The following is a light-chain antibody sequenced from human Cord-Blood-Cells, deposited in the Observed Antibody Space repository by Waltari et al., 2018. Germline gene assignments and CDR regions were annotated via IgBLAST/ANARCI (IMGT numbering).Light chain of an antibody. J-gene: IGLJ3*02. CDR2: GNS. CDR3: QSYDSSLSGSV. Sequence: QSVLTQPPSVSGAPGQRVTISCTGNSPNIGAGYDVHWYQQLPGTAPKLLIYGNSNRPSGVPDRFSGSKSGTSASLAITGLQAEDEADYYCQSYDSSLSGSVFGGGTKLTVL. V-gene: IGLV1-40*01. CDR1: SPNIGAGYD.